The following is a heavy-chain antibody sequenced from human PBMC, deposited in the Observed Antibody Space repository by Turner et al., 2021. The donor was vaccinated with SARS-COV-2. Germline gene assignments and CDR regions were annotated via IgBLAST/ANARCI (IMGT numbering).Heavy chain of an antibody. V-gene: IGHV3-30*18. CDR3: AKAETYSSGWSGGRSYYYYYMDV. CDR1: GFTFSSYV. J-gene: IGHJ6*03. CDR2: ISYDGSNK. D-gene: IGHD6-19*01. Sequence: RLSCAASGFTFSSYVMHWVRQAPGKGLEWVAVISYDGSNKYYADSVKGRFTISRDNSKNTLYLQMNSLRAEDTAVYYCAKAETYSSGWSGGRSYYYYYMDVWGKGTTVTVSS.